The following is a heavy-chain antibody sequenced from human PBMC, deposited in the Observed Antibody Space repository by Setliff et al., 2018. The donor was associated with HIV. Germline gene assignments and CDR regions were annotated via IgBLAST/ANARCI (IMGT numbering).Heavy chain of an antibody. CDR1: GFTFSSYA. CDR3: AKGFMITFGGVIPPDAFDI. J-gene: IGHJ3*02. V-gene: IGHV3-23*01. Sequence: GGSLRLSCAASGFTFSSYAMSWVRQAPGKGLEWVSAISGSGGSTYYADSVKGRFTISRDNSKNTLYLQMNSLRAEDTAVYYCAKGFMITFGGVIPPDAFDIWGQGTMVTVSS. D-gene: IGHD3-16*02. CDR2: ISGSGGST.